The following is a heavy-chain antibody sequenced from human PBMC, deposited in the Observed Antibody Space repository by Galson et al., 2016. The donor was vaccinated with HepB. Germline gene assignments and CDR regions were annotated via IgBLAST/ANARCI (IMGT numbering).Heavy chain of an antibody. D-gene: IGHD2-8*02. J-gene: IGHJ6*02. V-gene: IGHV3-43*01. CDR2: ITWDDST. CDR3: AKDSFPVGGGVYYGMEV. CDR1: GLTFEEYT. Sequence: SLRLSCAASGLTFEEYTMHWVRQAPGKGLEWVSLITWDDSTYYADSVRGRFTISRDNSKNSLYLQMNSLRTEDTALYYCAKDSFPVGGGVYYGMEVWGQGTTVTVSS.